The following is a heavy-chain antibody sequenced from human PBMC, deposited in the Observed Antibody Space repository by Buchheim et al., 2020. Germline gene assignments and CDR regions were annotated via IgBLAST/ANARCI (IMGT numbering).Heavy chain of an antibody. V-gene: IGHV3-30*18. Sequence: QVQLVESGGGVVQPGRSLRLSCAASGFTFSSYGMHWVRQAPGKGLEWVAVISYDGSNKYYEDSVKGRFTISRDTSKNTLYLQMNSLRAEDTAVYYCAKEEQRGYSYGSGDYWGQGTL. CDR1: GFTFSSYG. CDR2: ISYDGSNK. CDR3: AKEEQRGYSYGSGDY. D-gene: IGHD5-18*01. J-gene: IGHJ4*02.